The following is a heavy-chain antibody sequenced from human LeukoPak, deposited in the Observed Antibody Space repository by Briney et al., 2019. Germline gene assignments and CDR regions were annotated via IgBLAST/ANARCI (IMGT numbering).Heavy chain of an antibody. J-gene: IGHJ4*02. V-gene: IGHV3-21*06. CDR3: AREFNTIGNFDY. CDR1: GFTFNRFS. D-gene: IGHD1-14*01. Sequence: GGSLRLSCATSGFTFNRFSFRWVRQAPGKGLEWVASIYVTGNYINYADSVKGRVTISRDNAKNSGYLQMNSLRAEDTAVYYCAREFNTIGNFDYWGQGALVTVSS. CDR2: IYVTGNYI.